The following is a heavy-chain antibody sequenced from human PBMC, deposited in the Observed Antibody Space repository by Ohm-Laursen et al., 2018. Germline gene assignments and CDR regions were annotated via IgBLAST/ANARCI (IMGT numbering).Heavy chain of an antibody. D-gene: IGHD3-22*01. CDR2: MNPNSGNT. CDR1: GYTFTSYD. CDR3: ARQSPSRNYYDDSGYYGPFDF. J-gene: IGHJ4*01. V-gene: IGHV1-8*01. Sequence: AASVKVSCKASGYTFTSYDINWVRQATGQGLEWMGWMNPNSGNTGYAQKFQGRVTMTRNTSISTAYMELSSLRSEDTAVYYCARQSPSRNYYDDSGYYGPFDFWGQGTLVTVSS.